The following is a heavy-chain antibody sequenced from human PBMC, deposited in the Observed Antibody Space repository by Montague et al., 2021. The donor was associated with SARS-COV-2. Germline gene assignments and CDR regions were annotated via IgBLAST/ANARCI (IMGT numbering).Heavy chain of an antibody. V-gene: IGHV4-34*01. Sequence: ETLSLTCAVYGGSFSGYYWTWIRQAPGKGLEWIGEITHRGSTTYNPSLESRVTISVDTSKKQFSLKLRSVTAADTAVYYCARWISRLRGVDEWGQGTLVTVSS. CDR3: ARWISRLRGVDE. CDR2: ITHRGST. J-gene: IGHJ4*02. D-gene: IGHD3-10*01. CDR1: GGSFSGYY.